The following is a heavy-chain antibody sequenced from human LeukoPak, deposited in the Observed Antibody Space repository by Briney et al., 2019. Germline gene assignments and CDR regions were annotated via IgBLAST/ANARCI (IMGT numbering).Heavy chain of an antibody. V-gene: IGHV4-59*01. D-gene: IGHD5-24*01. J-gene: IGHJ4*02. CDR1: GGSISTYY. CDR2: IYYSGST. CDR3: ARGGRDGYNILFDS. Sequence: SETLSLTCTVSGGSISTYYWSWIRQPPGKGLEWIGYIYYSGSTNYNPSLKSRVTMSVDTSKSQFSLKLSSVTAADTAVYYCARGGRDGYNILFDSWGQGTLVTVSS.